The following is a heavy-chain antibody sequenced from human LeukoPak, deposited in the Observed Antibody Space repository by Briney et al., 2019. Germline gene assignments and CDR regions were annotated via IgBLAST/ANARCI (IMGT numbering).Heavy chain of an antibody. Sequence: SETLFLTCAVSGGSISSYYWSWIRQPPGKGLERIGYIFYNGNTNYNPSLRSRVTMSLDTSKNQFSLKLTSVTAADTAVYYCARDGAYGSGSYYPFDYWGQGTLVTVSS. D-gene: IGHD3-10*01. J-gene: IGHJ4*02. CDR1: GGSISSYY. CDR3: ARDGAYGSGSYYPFDY. V-gene: IGHV4-59*01. CDR2: IFYNGNT.